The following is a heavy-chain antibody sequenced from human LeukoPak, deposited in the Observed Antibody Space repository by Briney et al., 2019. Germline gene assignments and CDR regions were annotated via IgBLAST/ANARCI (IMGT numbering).Heavy chain of an antibody. CDR1: GYSFTDYY. D-gene: IGHD2-2*01. J-gene: IGHJ4*02. CDR3: ANSAFGHLTTGDIVVVPAAALVDY. V-gene: IGHV1-2*04. Sequence: ASLQVSCKASGYSFTDYYIHWVRQAPGQGLEWMGWINPFSGGTKYAQKFQGWVTMTRDTSISTAYMELSRLTSDDTAVYYCANSAFGHLTTGDIVVVPAAALVDYWGQGTLVTVSS. CDR2: INPFSGGT.